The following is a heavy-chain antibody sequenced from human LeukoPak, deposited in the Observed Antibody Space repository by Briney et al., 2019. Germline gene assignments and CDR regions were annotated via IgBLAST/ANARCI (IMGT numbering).Heavy chain of an antibody. D-gene: IGHD4-17*01. V-gene: IGHV3-74*01. CDR3: ARRDDYGDFDY. CDR2: INSDGSST. CDR1: GFTFSSYW. Sequence: GGSLRLSCAASGFTFSSYWMHWVRQAPGKGLVWVSRINSDGSSTSYADSVKGRFTISRDNAKNTLYLQMNSLRAEDTAVYYCARRDDYGDFDYRGQGTLVTVSS. J-gene: IGHJ4*02.